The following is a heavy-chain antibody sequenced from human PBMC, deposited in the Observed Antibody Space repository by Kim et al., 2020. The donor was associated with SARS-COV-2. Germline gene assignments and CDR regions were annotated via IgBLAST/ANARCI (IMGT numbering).Heavy chain of an antibody. CDR2: IKQDGSEK. CDR3: AREEGYSSSPKGWFDP. Sequence: GGSLRLSCAASGFTFSSYWMSWVRQAPGKGLEWVANIKQDGSEKYYVDSVKGRFTISRDNAKNSLYLQMNSLRAEDTAVYYCAREEGYSSSPKGWFDPWGQGTLVTVSS. J-gene: IGHJ5*02. CDR1: GFTFSSYW. D-gene: IGHD6-6*01. V-gene: IGHV3-7*03.